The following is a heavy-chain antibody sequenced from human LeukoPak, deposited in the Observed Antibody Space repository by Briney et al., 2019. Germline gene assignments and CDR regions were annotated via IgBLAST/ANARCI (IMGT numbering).Heavy chain of an antibody. Sequence: GGSLRLSCAASGFTFSSYGMHWVRQAPGKGLEWVAVIWYDGSNKYYADSVKGRFTISRDNSKNALYLQMNSLRAEDTAVYYCARDDDYGDSYWYFDLWGRGTLVTVSS. CDR3: ARDDDYGDSYWYFDL. CDR2: IWYDGSNK. CDR1: GFTFSSYG. J-gene: IGHJ2*01. V-gene: IGHV3-33*01. D-gene: IGHD4-17*01.